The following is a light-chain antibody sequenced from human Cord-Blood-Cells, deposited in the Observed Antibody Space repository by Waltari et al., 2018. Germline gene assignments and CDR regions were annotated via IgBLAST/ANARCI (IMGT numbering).Light chain of an antibody. CDR3: QQYYSTPIT. CDR1: QSVLYSSNNKNY. CDR2: WAS. Sequence: DIVMTQSPDSLAVSLGERATNNCKSRQSVLYSSNNKNYLAWYQQKPGQPPKLLIYWASTREAGVPDRFSGSGSGTDFTLTISSLQAEDVAVYYCQQYYSTPITFGQGTRLEIK. J-gene: IGKJ5*01. V-gene: IGKV4-1*01.